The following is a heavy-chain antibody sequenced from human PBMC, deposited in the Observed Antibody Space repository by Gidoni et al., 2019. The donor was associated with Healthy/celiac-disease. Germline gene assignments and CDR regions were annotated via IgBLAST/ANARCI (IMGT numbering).Heavy chain of an antibody. J-gene: IGHJ4*02. CDR1: GFTFSSYA. V-gene: IGHV3-23*01. CDR2: ISGSGGST. CDR3: ANGKNHGLFDY. Sequence: GSLRLSCAASGFTFSSYAMRWVRQAPGKGLEWVSSISGSGGSTYYADSVKCRFTISRDNSKNTLYLQMNSLRAEDTAVYYCANGKNHGLFDYWGKGTLVTVSS.